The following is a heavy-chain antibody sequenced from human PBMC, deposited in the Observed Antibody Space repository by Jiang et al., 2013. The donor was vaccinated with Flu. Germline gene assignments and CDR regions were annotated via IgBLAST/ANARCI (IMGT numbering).Heavy chain of an antibody. CDR1: GYTFTNFG. Sequence: SGAEVKKPGASVKVSCKASGYTFTNFGISWVRQAPGQGLEWMGWVSAYNGNTDYAQKFQDRVTMTTDTSTNTVYMELRSLRYDDTAVYYCARDWSGYWGPGNPGHRLL. J-gene: IGHJ4*02. CDR2: VSAYNGNT. V-gene: IGHV1-18*01. CDR3: ARDWSGY.